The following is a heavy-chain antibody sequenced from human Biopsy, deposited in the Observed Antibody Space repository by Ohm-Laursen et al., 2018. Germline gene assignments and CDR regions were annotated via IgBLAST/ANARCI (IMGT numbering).Heavy chain of an antibody. J-gene: IGHJ6*02. V-gene: IGHV1-46*01. Sequence: ASVKVSCKASGYNFGNYYINWVRKVPGQGLEWLGVVNPVAEATMYAQKFQDRITLTRDASTNTVYMDLTSLTSEDTAIYYCARESPLRLGVCGAIRCFKEVFGMDVWGQGTTVIVSS. D-gene: IGHD2-21*01. CDR3: ARESPLRLGVCGAIRCFKEVFGMDV. CDR1: GYNFGNYY. CDR2: VNPVAEAT.